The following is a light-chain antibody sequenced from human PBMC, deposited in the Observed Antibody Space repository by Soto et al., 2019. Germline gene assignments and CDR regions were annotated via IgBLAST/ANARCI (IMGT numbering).Light chain of an antibody. J-gene: IGKJ3*01. CDR2: DVS. CDR3: LQRSNWPPFT. V-gene: IGKV3-11*01. Sequence: EIVMTQSPATLSLSPGERATLSCRASQSVSSSYLAWYQQNPGQVPRLLIYDVSNRATSTPARFSGSGSGTDFTLTISSLEPEDFAVYYCLQRSNWPPFTFGPGTKVDIK. CDR1: QSVSSSY.